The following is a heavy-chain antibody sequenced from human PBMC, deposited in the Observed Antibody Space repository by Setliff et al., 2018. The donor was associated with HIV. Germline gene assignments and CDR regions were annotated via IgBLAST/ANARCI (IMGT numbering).Heavy chain of an antibody. V-gene: IGHV1-46*01. CDR3: ARGYNWNHPLDY. Sequence: ASVKVSCKASGYTFTSYYMHWVRQAPGQGLEWMGINNPSGGSTNYAQKFQGRVTMTRDTSTSTVYMELSSLRSEDTAIYYCARGYNWNHPLDYWGQGTLVTVPQ. CDR2: NNPSGGST. J-gene: IGHJ4*02. D-gene: IGHD1-20*01. CDR1: GYTFTSYY.